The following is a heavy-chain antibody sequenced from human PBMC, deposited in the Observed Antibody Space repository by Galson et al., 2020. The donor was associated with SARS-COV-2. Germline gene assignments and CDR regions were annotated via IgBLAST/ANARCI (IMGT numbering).Heavy chain of an antibody. J-gene: IGHJ4*02. CDR3: ARTYYDDRSVYGHFDH. CDR1: GFTLSNYW. Sequence: GGSLRLSCAASGFTLSNYWMSWVRQAPGKGLEWVANIKQDGSDKYYVDSVKGRFTISRDNAENSLYLQMNSLRAEDTALYFCARTYYDDRSVYGHFDHWGQGTLVTVSS. CDR2: IKQDGSDK. D-gene: IGHD3-22*01. V-gene: IGHV3-7*01.